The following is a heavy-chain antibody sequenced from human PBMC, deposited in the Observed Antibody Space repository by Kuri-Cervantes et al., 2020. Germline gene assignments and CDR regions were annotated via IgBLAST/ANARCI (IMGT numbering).Heavy chain of an antibody. V-gene: IGHV4-30-4*01. J-gene: IGHJ4*02. Sequence: SLRLSCTVSGGSISSGDYYWSWIRQPPGKGLEWIGYIYYSGSTYYNPSLKSRVTISVDTSKNQFSLKLSSVTAADTAVYYCARDKKKLWSGSWGQGTLVTVSS. CDR3: ARDKKKLWSGS. CDR1: GGSISSGDYY. D-gene: IGHD5-18*01. CDR2: IYYSGST.